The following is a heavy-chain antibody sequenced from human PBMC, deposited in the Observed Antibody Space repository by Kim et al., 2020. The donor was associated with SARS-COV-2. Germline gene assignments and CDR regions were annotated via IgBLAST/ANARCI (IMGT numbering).Heavy chain of an antibody. CDR1: GLSISSYA. Sequence: GGSLRLSCAASGLSISSYATTWVRPAPGKGLEWVSAFRGCGDSSGDNTKHADSGNGRFTISRDNSKNTLYLQMNSLRAEDTAVYYCAKVLVTTISHWYF. D-gene: IGHD5-12*01. CDR3: AKVLVTTISHWYF. V-gene: IGHV3-23*01. CDR2: FRGCGDSSGDNT. J-gene: IGHJ2*01.